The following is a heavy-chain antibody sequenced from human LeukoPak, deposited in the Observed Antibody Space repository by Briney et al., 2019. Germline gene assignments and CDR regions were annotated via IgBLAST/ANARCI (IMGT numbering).Heavy chain of an antibody. CDR2: MNPNSGNT. CDR1: GYTFTSYD. J-gene: IGHJ5*02. D-gene: IGHD3-10*01. CDR3: ARGGRGRNWFDP. Sequence: ASVKVSCKAPGYTFTSYDINWVRQATGQGLEWMGWMNPNSGNTGYAQKFQGRVTITRNTSISTAYMELSSLRPEDTAVYYCARGGRGRNWFDPWGQGTLVTVSS. V-gene: IGHV1-8*03.